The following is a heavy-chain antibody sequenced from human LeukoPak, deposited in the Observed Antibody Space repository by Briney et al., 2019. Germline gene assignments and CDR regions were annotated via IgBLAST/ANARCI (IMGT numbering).Heavy chain of an antibody. Sequence: GASVKVSCKASGYTFTSYGISWVRQAPGQGLEWVGWISAYNGNTNYAQKLQGRVTMTTDTSTSTAYMELRSLRSDDTAVYYCAREAVMITFGGVIVGDAFDIWGQGTMVTVSS. CDR3: AREAVMITFGGVIVGDAFDI. J-gene: IGHJ3*02. D-gene: IGHD3-16*02. V-gene: IGHV1-18*01. CDR2: ISAYNGNT. CDR1: GYTFTSYG.